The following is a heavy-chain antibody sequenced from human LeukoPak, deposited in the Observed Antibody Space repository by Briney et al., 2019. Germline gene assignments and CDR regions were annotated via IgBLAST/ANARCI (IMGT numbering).Heavy chain of an antibody. J-gene: IGHJ3*02. CDR2: ISSSSNYI. Sequence: PGGSLRLSCAASGFTFSSYAMSWVRQAPGKGLEWVSSISSSSNYIYYADSVKGRFTISRDNAKNSLYLQMNSLRAEDTAVYYCARGGAAAGLDAFDIWGQGTVVTVSS. V-gene: IGHV3-21*01. CDR1: GFTFSSYA. CDR3: ARGGAAAGLDAFDI. D-gene: IGHD6-13*01.